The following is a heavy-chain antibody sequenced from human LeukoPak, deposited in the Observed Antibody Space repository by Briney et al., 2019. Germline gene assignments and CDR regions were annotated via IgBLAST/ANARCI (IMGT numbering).Heavy chain of an antibody. J-gene: IGHJ4*02. V-gene: IGHV4-30-4*08. Sequence: PSQTLSLTCTVSGGSISSGDYYWSWIRQPPGKGLEWIGYIYYSGSTYYNPSLKSRVTISVDTSKNQFSLKLSSVTAADTAVYYCAREDDYSNYSSFGGFDYWGQGTLVTVSS. D-gene: IGHD4-11*01. CDR1: GGSISSGDYY. CDR2: IYYSGST. CDR3: AREDDYSNYSSFGGFDY.